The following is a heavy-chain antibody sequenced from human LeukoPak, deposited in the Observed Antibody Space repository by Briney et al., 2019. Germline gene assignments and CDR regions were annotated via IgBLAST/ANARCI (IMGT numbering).Heavy chain of an antibody. CDR3: ARGPIVGATHQFDY. CDR2: IYYSGST. Sequence: SQTLSLTCTVSGGSISSGGYYWSWIRQHPGKGLEWIGYIYYSGSTYYNPSLKCRVTISVDTSKNQFSLKLSSVTAADTAVYYCARGPIVGATHQFDYWGQGTLVTVSS. V-gene: IGHV4-31*03. J-gene: IGHJ4*02. D-gene: IGHD1-26*01. CDR1: GGSISSGGYY.